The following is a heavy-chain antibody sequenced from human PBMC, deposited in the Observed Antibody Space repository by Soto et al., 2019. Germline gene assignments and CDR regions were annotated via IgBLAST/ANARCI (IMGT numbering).Heavy chain of an antibody. CDR3: ARGIAAAGKEPRVRVYYYYGMDV. J-gene: IGHJ6*02. D-gene: IGHD6-13*01. V-gene: IGHV3-33*01. Sequence: GGSLRLSCAASGFTFSSYGMHWVRQAPGKGLEWVAVIWYDGSNKYYADSVKGRFTISRDNSKNTLYLQMNSLRAEDTAVYYCARGIAAAGKEPRVRVYYYYGMDVWGQGTTVTVSS. CDR1: GFTFSSYG. CDR2: IWYDGSNK.